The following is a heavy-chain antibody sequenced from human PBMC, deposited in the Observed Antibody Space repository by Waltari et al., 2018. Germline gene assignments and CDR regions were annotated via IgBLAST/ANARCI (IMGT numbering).Heavy chain of an antibody. Sequence: EVQLLESGGGLVQPGGSLRLSCAASGFTFSSYAMSWVRQAPGKGLEWVSVIYSGGSSTYYADSVKGRFTISRDNSKNTLYLQMNSLRAEDTAVYYCAKGGDYGDYGWYFDLWGRGTLVTVSS. CDR1: GFTFSSYA. D-gene: IGHD4-17*01. J-gene: IGHJ2*01. CDR2: IYSGGSST. CDR3: AKGGDYGDYGWYFDL. V-gene: IGHV3-23*03.